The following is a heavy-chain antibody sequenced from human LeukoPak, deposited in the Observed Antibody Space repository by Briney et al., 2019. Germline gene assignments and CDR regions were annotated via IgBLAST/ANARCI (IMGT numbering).Heavy chain of an antibody. CDR3: AITTVTAKVDY. V-gene: IGHV4-34*01. CDR2: INHSGST. D-gene: IGHD4-17*01. CDR1: GGSFRGYY. Sequence: SETLSLTCAVYGGSFRGYYWSWIRQPPGKGLEWIGEINHSGSTNYNPSLKSRVTISVDTSKNQFSLKLSSVTAADTAVYYCAITTVTAKVDYWGQGTLVTVSS. J-gene: IGHJ4*02.